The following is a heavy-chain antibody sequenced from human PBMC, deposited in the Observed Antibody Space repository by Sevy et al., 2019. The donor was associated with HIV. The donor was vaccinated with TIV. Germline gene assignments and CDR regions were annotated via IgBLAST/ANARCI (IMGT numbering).Heavy chain of an antibody. CDR3: AAEDMTTFGGPLRVFET. CDR2: IVVGSDVT. V-gene: IGHV1-58*01. CDR1: GFTFISST. D-gene: IGHD3-16*01. J-gene: IGHJ6*02. Sequence: ASVKVSCKASGFTFISSTVQWVRQARGHRLEWIGWIVVGSDVTDYAQDLQDRVTITRDMSTGTVYMELSSLRSEDTAVYYCAAEDMTTFGGPLRVFETWGLGTTVTVSS.